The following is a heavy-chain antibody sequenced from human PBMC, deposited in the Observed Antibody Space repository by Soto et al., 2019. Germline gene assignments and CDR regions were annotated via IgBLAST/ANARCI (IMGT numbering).Heavy chain of an antibody. CDR1: GFTFFAYW. D-gene: IGHD4-17*01. V-gene: IGHV3-74*01. Sequence: EVQLVESGGGLVQPGGSLRLSCAASGFTFFAYWIHWVRHVPGKGLVWVSRINSDGSHTSYADSVRGRFTISRDNSKNTVYLLMNSLTAEDTAVYYCAKEGEYGASAGENRFDSWGQGSLVTVSS. CDR2: INSDGSHT. J-gene: IGHJ5*01. CDR3: AKEGEYGASAGENRFDS.